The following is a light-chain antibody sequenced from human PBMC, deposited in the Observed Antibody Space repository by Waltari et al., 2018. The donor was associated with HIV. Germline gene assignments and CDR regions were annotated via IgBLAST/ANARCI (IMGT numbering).Light chain of an antibody. J-gene: IGLJ2*01. CDR2: QDS. CDR3: QAWDSSTAV. V-gene: IGLV3-1*01. Sequence: SYELTQPPSVSVSPGQTASITCSGDKLGDKYACWYQQKPGQSLVLVMYQDSKRPSGIPERFSGSNSGNTATLTISGTQAMDEADYYCQAWDSSTAVFGGGTKLTVL. CDR1: KLGDKY.